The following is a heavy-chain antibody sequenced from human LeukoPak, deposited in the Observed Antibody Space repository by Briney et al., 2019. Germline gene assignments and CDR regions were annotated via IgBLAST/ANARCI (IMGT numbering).Heavy chain of an antibody. D-gene: IGHD2-2*01. J-gene: IGHJ4*02. CDR3: ARAVGVVVPADY. CDR1: GYTFTVYY. Sequence: GASVKVSFKASGYTFTVYYMHWVRQAPGQGLEWMGWINPNSGGTNYAQKFQGRVTMTRDTSISTAYMELSRLRSDDTAVYYCARAVGVVVPADYWGQGTLATVSS. V-gene: IGHV1-2*02. CDR2: INPNSGGT.